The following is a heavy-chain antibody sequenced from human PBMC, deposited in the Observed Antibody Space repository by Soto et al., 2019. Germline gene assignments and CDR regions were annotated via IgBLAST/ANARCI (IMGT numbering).Heavy chain of an antibody. J-gene: IGHJ4*02. CDR3: ARAGRSTVTMPGVDY. V-gene: IGHV3-74*01. D-gene: IGHD4-17*01. CDR1: GFTFSSYW. Sequence: GGSLRLSCAASGFTFSSYWMHWVRQAPGKGLVWVSRINSDGSSTSYADSVKGRFTISRDNAKNTLYLQMNSLRAEDTAVYYCARAGRSTVTMPGVDYWGQGTLVTVSS. CDR2: INSDGSST.